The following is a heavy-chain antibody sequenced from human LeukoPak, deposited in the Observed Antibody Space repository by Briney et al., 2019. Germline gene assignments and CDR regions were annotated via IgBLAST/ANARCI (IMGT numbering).Heavy chain of an antibody. CDR3: ARVWDQQPVPDY. D-gene: IGHD6-13*01. CDR1: GFSINSGYH. V-gene: IGHV4-38-2*01. CDR2: INHSGST. J-gene: IGHJ4*02. Sequence: SETLSLTCAVSGFSINSGYHWGGIRQPPGKGLEWIGEINHSGSTNYNPSLKSRVTISVDTSKNQFSLKLSSVTAADTAVYYCARVWDQQPVPDYWGQGTLDTVSS.